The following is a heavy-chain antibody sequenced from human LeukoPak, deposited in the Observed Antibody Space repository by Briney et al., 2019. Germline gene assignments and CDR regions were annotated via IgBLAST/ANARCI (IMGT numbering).Heavy chain of an antibody. D-gene: IGHD6-19*01. CDR3: AGGSSGWYMR. V-gene: IGHV3-21*01. J-gene: IGHJ4*02. CDR2: ISSSSSYI. Sequence: KTGGSLRLSCAASGFSFSTYSMNWVRQAPGKGLEWVSSISSSSSYIYYADSVKGRFTISRDNAKNSLYLQMNSLRAEDTAVYYCAGGSSGWYMRWGQGTLVTVSS. CDR1: GFSFSTYS.